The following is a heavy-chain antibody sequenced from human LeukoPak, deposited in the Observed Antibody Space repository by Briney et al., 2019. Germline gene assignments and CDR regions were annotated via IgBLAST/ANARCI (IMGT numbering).Heavy chain of an antibody. CDR1: GGSFSGYY. CDR2: INHSGST. CDR3: ARGFPTGYCSSTSCFRYYYYGMDV. Sequence: SETLSLTCAVYGGSFSGYYWSWIRQPPGKGLEWIGEINHSGSTNYSPSLKSRVTISVDTSKNQFSLKLSSVTAADTAVYYCARGFPTGYCSSTSCFRYYYYGMDVWGQGTTVTVSS. V-gene: IGHV4-34*01. J-gene: IGHJ6*02. D-gene: IGHD2-2*01.